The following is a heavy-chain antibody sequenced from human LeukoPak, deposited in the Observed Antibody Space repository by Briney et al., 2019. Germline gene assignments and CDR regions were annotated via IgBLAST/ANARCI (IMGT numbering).Heavy chain of an antibody. J-gene: IGHJ4*02. CDR1: DGSIREYY. V-gene: IGHV4-59*01. D-gene: IGHD2-15*01. CDR2: IHSSGTT. CDR3: ARGDCSGGSCYKEFDY. Sequence: SETLSLTCTVSDGSIREYYWSWIRQSPGKGLEWIGYIHSSGTTVYNPSLKSRVTISVDTSKNQFSLKLSSVTAADTAVYYCARGDCSGGSCYKEFDYWGQGTLVTVSS.